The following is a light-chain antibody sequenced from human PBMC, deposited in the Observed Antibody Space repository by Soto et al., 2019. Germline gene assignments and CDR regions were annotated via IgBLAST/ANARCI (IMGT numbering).Light chain of an antibody. CDR1: QSVSSN. J-gene: IGKJ2*01. V-gene: IGKV3-15*01. CDR3: QQYNNLWT. CDR2: GAS. Sequence: EIVMTQSPATLSVSPGERATLSCRASQSVSSNLAWYQQKPGQPPRLLIYGASTRATGIPARISGSGSGTEFTLTISSLQSEDFAVYFCQQYNNLWTFGQGTKLKIK.